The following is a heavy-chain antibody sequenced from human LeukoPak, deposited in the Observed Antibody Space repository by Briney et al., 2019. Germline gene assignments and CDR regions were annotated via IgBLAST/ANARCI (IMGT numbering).Heavy chain of an antibody. D-gene: IGHD3-22*01. CDR3: ARALYSDSSGYYPGLDH. J-gene: IGHJ4*02. V-gene: IGHV1-18*01. CDR1: GYTFTSYG. Sequence: ASVKVSCKASGYTFTSYGISWVRQAPGQGLEWMGWISAYNGNTNYAQKLQGRVTMTTDTSTRTTNMELRNLGSDDTAVYYCARALYSDSSGYYPGLDHWGRGTLVTVSS. CDR2: ISAYNGNT.